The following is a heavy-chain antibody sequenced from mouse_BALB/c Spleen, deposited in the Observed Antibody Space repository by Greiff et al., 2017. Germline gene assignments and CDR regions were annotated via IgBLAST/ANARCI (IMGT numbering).Heavy chain of an antibody. CDR3: ARDTHYGNYVDYAMDY. J-gene: IGHJ4*01. Sequence: EVKVVESGGGLVQPGGSLRLSCATSGFTFSDFYMEWVRQPPGKRLEWIAASRNKANDYTTEYSASVQGRFIVSSDTSQIILYLQMNALRAEDTAINYCARDTHYGNYVDYAMDYWGQGTSVTVSS. CDR1: GFTFSDFY. D-gene: IGHD2-1*01. CDR2: SRNKANDYTT. V-gene: IGHV7-1*02.